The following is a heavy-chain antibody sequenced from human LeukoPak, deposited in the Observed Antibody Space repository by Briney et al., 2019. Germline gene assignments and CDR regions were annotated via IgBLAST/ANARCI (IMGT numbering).Heavy chain of an antibody. CDR1: GGSISSSGHY. CDR3: ARVYYSSGWSPLRY. V-gene: IGHV4-39*07. CDR2: IYYSGGT. J-gene: IGHJ4*02. Sequence: SETLSLTCTVSGGSISSSGHYCNWIRQPPGKGLEWIGSIYYSGGTFYTPSLESRVTISLDTSKNQFSLKVRSVTAADTAVYYCARVYYSSGWSPLRYWGQGTLVTVSS. D-gene: IGHD6-19*01.